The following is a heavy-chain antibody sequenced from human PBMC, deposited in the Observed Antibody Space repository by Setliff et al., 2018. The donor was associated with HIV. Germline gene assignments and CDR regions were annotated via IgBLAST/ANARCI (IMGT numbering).Heavy chain of an antibody. CDR1: GYSFTNYW. J-gene: IGHJ4*02. Sequence: GASLKISCQASGYSFTNYWIGWVRQMPGKGLEWIGVIHPGDFVTRYGPSFQGQVFISADRSITTAYLQWDSLKASDTAMYYCTRRRRAPGIEDLEAYWGQGALVTVSS. CDR2: IHPGDFVT. D-gene: IGHD1-26*01. V-gene: IGHV5-51*01. CDR3: TRRRRAPGIEDLEAY.